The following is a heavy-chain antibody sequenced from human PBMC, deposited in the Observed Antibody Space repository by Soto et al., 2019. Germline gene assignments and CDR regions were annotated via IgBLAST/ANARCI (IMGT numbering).Heavy chain of an antibody. Sequence: ASVKVSCKASGYTFTSYAMHWVRQAPGQRLERMGWINAGNGNTKYSQKFQGRVTITRDTSASTAYMELSSLRSEDTAVYYCARGITLPTPLDYWGQGTLVTVSS. CDR1: GYTFTSYA. J-gene: IGHJ4*02. CDR2: INAGNGNT. D-gene: IGHD1-20*01. V-gene: IGHV1-3*01. CDR3: ARGITLPTPLDY.